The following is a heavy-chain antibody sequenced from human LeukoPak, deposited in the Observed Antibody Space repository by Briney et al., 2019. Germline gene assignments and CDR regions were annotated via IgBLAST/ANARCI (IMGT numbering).Heavy chain of an antibody. D-gene: IGHD3-16*01. CDR2: INHNGNVN. CDR1: GFIVSGDF. CDR3: ARGGGLDV. J-gene: IGHJ6*02. Sequence: GGSLRLSCAASGFIVSGDFMNWARQAPGKGVEWVASINHNGNVNYYVDSVKGRFTISRDNAKNSLYLQMSNLRAEDTAVYFCARGGGLDVWGQGATVTVSS. V-gene: IGHV3-7*03.